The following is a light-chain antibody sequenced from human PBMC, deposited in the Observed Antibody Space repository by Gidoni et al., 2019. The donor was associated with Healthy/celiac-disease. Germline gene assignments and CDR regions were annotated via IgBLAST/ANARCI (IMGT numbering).Light chain of an antibody. CDR1: QSVLYSSNNKNY. J-gene: IGKJ1*01. CDR2: WAS. V-gene: IGKV4-1*01. CDR3: QQYYSTLA. Sequence: DIVMTQSPDSLAVSLGERATINCKSSQSVLYSSNNKNYLAWYQQKPGQPPKLLIYWASTRESGVPDRFSGSGSGTDFTLTISSLQAEDVAGYYCQQYYSTLAFGQGTKVEIK.